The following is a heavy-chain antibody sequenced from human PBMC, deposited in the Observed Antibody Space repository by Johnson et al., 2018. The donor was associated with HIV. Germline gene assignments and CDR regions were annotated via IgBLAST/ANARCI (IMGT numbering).Heavy chain of an antibody. Sequence: QVQLVESGGGVVQPGRSLRLSCAASGFSFSRYVMHWVRQAPGKGLEWVAVISYDGNNKYYADSLKGRFTISRDNSKNSLYLQMNSLRAEDTAVYYCATDIVLVLAVTGTGAAFDIWGQGTMVTVSS. CDR2: ISYDGNNK. D-gene: IGHD2-15*01. V-gene: IGHV3-30*04. CDR3: ATDIVLVLAVTGTGAAFDI. CDR1: GFSFSRYV. J-gene: IGHJ3*02.